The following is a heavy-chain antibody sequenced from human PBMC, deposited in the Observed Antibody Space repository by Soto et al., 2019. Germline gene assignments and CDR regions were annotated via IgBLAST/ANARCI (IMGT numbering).Heavy chain of an antibody. V-gene: IGHV4-59*01. D-gene: IGHD5-12*01. Sequence: SETLSLTCTVFGGSISSYYWSWIRQPPGKGLEWIGYIYYSGSTNYNPSLKSRVTISVDTSKNQFSLKLSSVTAADTAVYYCARDSVATRNWFDPWGQGTLVTVSS. CDR2: IYYSGST. CDR1: GGSISSYY. J-gene: IGHJ5*02. CDR3: ARDSVATRNWFDP.